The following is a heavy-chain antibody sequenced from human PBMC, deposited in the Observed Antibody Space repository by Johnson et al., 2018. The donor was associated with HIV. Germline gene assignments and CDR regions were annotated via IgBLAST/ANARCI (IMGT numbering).Heavy chain of an antibody. V-gene: IGHV3-30*03. CDR1: GFTFSSYG. Sequence: QVQLVESGGGVVQPGRSLRLSCAASGFTFSSYGMHWVRQAPGKGLEWVAAISYDGNNKNFADSVKGRFTISRDNSKNTLYLQMNSLRAEDTALYYCAREGGANLDAFDIWGQGTMVTVSS. J-gene: IGHJ3*02. CDR2: ISYDGNNK. CDR3: AREGGANLDAFDI. D-gene: IGHD3-16*01.